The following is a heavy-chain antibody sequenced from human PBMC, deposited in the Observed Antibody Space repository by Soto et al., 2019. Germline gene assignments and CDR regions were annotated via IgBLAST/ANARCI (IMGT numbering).Heavy chain of an antibody. D-gene: IGHD3-10*01. CDR1: SDSLSSYY. V-gene: IGHV4-59*01. Sequence: QVQLQESGPGLVKPSETLSLTCSVSSDSLSSYYWSWIRQSPEMGLEWIASVSSTGRTHYNPSLKSRVTISLDTAKSQVSVTLTSVTTADTAMYYCASVVIRGWGGGDWFDPWGQGTLVCVSS. J-gene: IGHJ5*02. CDR2: VSSTGRT. CDR3: ASVVIRGWGGGDWFDP.